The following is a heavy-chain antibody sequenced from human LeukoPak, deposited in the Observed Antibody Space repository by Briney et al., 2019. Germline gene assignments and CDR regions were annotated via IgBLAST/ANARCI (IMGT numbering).Heavy chain of an antibody. V-gene: IGHV3-48*04. Sequence: GGPLRLSCAASGFTFSTYAMDWVRQAPGKGLEWVSYITSSSSSIFYADSVRGRFTISRDNAKNSLYLQMNSLGVEDTAVYYCARVSTCSGGSCLGSWGQGTLVTVSS. CDR2: ITSSSSSI. D-gene: IGHD2-15*01. J-gene: IGHJ5*02. CDR1: GFTFSTYA. CDR3: ARVSTCSGGSCLGS.